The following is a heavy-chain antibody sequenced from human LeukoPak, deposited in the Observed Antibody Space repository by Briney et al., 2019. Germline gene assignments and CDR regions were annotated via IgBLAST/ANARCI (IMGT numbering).Heavy chain of an antibody. V-gene: IGHV3-48*01. Sequence: PGGSLRLSCAASGFTFSSYSMNWVRQAPGKGLGWVSYISSSSSTIYYADSVKGRFTISRDNAKNSLYLQMNSLRAEDTAVYYCARGEYYDFWSGRGGAFDIWGQGTMVTVSS. CDR2: ISSSSSTI. CDR1: GFTFSSYS. CDR3: ARGEYYDFWSGRGGAFDI. J-gene: IGHJ3*02. D-gene: IGHD3-3*01.